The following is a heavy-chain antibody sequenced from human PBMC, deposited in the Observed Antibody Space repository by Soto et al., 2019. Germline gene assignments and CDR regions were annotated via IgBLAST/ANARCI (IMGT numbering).Heavy chain of an antibody. CDR1: GGSISSGDYY. V-gene: IGHV4-30-4*01. CDR3: ATTPRAVAGTAEMDV. J-gene: IGHJ6*02. CDR2: IYYSGST. Sequence: SETLSLTCTVSGGSISSGDYYWSWIRQPQGKGLEWIGNIYYSGSTYYNPSLKSRVTISIDTSKNQFSLKLSFVTAADPAVYYCATTPRAVAGTAEMDVWGQGTTVTVSS. D-gene: IGHD6-19*01.